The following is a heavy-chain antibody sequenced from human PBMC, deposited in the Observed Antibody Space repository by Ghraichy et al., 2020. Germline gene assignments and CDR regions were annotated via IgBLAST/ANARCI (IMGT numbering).Heavy chain of an antibody. V-gene: IGHV4-39*01. CDR2: IYYSGST. Sequence: SETLSLTCTVSGGSISSSSYYWGWIRQPPGKGLEWIGSIYYSGSTYYNPSLKSRVTISVDTSKNQFSLKLSSVTAADTAVYYCARAGSEYFDWLLYYFDYWGQGTLVTVSS. CDR3: ARAGSEYFDWLLYYFDY. CDR1: GGSISSSSYY. J-gene: IGHJ4*02. D-gene: IGHD3-9*01.